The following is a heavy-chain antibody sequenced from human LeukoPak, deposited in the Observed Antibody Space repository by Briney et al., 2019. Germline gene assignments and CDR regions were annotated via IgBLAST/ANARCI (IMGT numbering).Heavy chain of an antibody. V-gene: IGHV1-18*01. J-gene: IGHJ4*02. CDR1: GYTFSSYG. CDR2: ISAYSGKT. CDR3: AGDRANTAMGV. D-gene: IGHD5-18*01. Sequence: ASVKVSCKASGYTFSSYGISWVRQAPGQGLEWVGWISAYSGKTSYAQKLQGRVTMTTDTSTSTAYMELRSLRSDDTAVYYCAGDRANTAMGVWGQGTLVTVSS.